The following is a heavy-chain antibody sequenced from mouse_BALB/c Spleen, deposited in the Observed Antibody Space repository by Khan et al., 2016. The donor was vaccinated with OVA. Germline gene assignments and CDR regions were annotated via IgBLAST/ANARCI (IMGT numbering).Heavy chain of an antibody. D-gene: IGHD1-1*01. CDR2: ISPGSGTP. CDR1: GYTFTSYW. Sequence: DLVKPGASVKLSCKASGYTFTSYWINWIKQRPGQGLEWIGRISPGSGTPYYNEMFKGKATLTVDTSSSTAYIQLSSLSSEDSAVYFCARENYYGSSHYAIDYWSQGTSVTGSA. V-gene: IGHV1S41*01. CDR3: ARENYYGSSHYAIDY. J-gene: IGHJ4*01.